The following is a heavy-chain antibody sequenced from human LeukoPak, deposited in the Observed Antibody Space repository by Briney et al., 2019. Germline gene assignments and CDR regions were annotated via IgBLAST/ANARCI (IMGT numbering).Heavy chain of an antibody. CDR1: GDSINSLDL. D-gene: IGHD3-22*01. Sequence: SETLSLTCTVSGDSINSLDLWSWVRQPPGKGLEWIGEMYLSGTTHSNPSVKSRVTISIDKSENQFFLNLSSVTAADTAVYYCAGLVGRYSSGLYYYYFDYWGQGTLVTVSS. V-gene: IGHV4-4*02. J-gene: IGHJ4*02. CDR2: MYLSGTT. CDR3: AGLVGRYSSGLYYYYFDY.